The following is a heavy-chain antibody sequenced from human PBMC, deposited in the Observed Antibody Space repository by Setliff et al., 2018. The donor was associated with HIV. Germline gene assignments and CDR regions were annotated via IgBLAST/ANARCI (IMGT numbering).Heavy chain of an antibody. D-gene: IGHD3-16*01. Sequence: ASVKVSCKASGYNFTNYGIGWVRQAPGQGLEWMGWINPNGSDTNYAQKFQGRVTMTRDTSISTAYMDLSSLRVEDTALYYCAKARSSNIMPLDYWGQGTLVTVSS. V-gene: IGHV1-2*02. CDR1: GYNFTNYG. CDR3: AKARSSNIMPLDY. J-gene: IGHJ4*02. CDR2: INPNGSDT.